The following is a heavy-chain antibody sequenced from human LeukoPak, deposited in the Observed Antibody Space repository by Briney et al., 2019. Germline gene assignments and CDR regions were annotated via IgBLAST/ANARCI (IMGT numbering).Heavy chain of an antibody. CDR2: ILPSGGEI. D-gene: IGHD3-3*01. V-gene: IGHV3-23*01. CDR3: ARDGPYDFWSGYYRPTRYYYYYMDV. CDR1: GFTFRSYA. Sequence: GGSLRLSCAGSGFTFRSYAMSWVRQAPGKGLEWVSSILPSGGEIHYADSVRGRFTISRDNSKNTLYLQMNSLRAEDTAVYYCARDGPYDFWSGYYRPTRYYYYYMDVWGKGTTVTVSS. J-gene: IGHJ6*03.